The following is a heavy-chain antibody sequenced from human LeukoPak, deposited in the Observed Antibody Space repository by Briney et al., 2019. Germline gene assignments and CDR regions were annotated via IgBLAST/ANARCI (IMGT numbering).Heavy chain of an antibody. D-gene: IGHD2-2*02. CDR2: VHDSGST. CDR3: ARDGVYCSSTSCYTGAFDI. Sequence: SETLSLTCTVSDDSISDYYRGWIRQPPGKGLEWIGYVHDSGSTDYNPSLKSRVTMSVDTSKNQFSLKLSSVTAADTAVYYCARDGVYCSSTSCYTGAFDIWGQGTMVTVSS. J-gene: IGHJ3*02. CDR1: DDSISDYY. V-gene: IGHV4-59*12.